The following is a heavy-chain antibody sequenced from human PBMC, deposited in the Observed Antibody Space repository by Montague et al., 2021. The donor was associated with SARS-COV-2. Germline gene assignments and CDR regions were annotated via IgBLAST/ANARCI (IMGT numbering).Heavy chain of an antibody. Sequence: PALVKPTQTLTLTCTFSGFSLSTSGMCVSWIRQPPGKAPEWLALIDWDDDEYYSTSLKTRLTISKDTSKNQVVLTMTNMDPVDTATYYCARMTTVVSLGYYCYYGMDVWGQGTTVTVSS. CDR2: IDWDDDE. CDR3: ARMTTVVSLGYYCYYGMDV. D-gene: IGHD4-23*01. V-gene: IGHV2-70*01. CDR1: GFSLSTSGMC. J-gene: IGHJ6*02.